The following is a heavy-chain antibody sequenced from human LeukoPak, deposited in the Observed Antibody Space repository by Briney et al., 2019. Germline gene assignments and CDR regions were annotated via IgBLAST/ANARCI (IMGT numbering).Heavy chain of an antibody. V-gene: IGHV1-3*01. CDR2: INAGNGNT. J-gene: IGHJ6*02. D-gene: IGHD2-2*01. CDR1: GYTFTSYA. CDR3: ARDGVVVPAAYYYYYYGMDV. Sequence: ASVEVSCKASGYTFTSYAMHWVRQAPGQRLEWMGWINAGNGNTKYSQKFQGRVTITRDTSASTAYMELSSLRSEDTAVYYCARDGVVVPAAYYYYYYGMDVWGQGTTVTVSS.